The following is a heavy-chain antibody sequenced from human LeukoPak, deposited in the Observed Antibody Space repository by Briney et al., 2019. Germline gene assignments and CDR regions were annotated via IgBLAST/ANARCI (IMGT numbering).Heavy chain of an antibody. J-gene: IGHJ4*02. CDR2: INEYGGEI. D-gene: IGHD1-26*01. CDR1: GFSFSNSW. V-gene: IGHV3-7*01. CDR3: ARDKIVGATYFDY. Sequence: PGGSLRLSCAASGFSFSNSWMTWVRQAPGKGLEWVASINEYGGEIHYVDSVKGRFTISRDNAKNSLYLQMNSLTAEDTAVYYCARDKIVGATYFDYWGQGTLVTVSS.